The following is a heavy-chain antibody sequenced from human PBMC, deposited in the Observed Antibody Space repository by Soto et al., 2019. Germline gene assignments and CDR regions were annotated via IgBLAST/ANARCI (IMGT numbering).Heavy chain of an antibody. Sequence: QVQVVQSGDEVKKPGASVKVSCKASGYTFTNYGFSWVRQAPGQGLEWMGWISGYNGNTKYAEKCQGRVTITTDTSTRTAHMELRSLRSDDTAVYYCARAGQAPYYYYGMDVCGQGTAVTVSS. CDR1: GYTFTNYG. V-gene: IGHV1-18*01. J-gene: IGHJ6*02. CDR3: ARAGQAPYYYYGMDV. CDR2: ISGYNGNT.